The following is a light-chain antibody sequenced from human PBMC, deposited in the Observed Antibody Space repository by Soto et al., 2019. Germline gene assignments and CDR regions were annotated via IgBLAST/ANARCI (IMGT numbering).Light chain of an antibody. CDR2: GAS. Sequence: EIVLTQSPGTLSLSPGERATLSCRASQSVSSNYLAWYRQKPGQAPRLLIYGASSRATGIPDRFSVSGFGTDLSITISRLGPADFAVYYCQQYGSSLWTFGQGTKVEVK. J-gene: IGKJ1*01. CDR3: QQYGSSLWT. V-gene: IGKV3-20*01. CDR1: QSVSSNY.